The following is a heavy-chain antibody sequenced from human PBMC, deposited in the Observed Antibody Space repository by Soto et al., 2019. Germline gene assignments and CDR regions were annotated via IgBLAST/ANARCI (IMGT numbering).Heavy chain of an antibody. V-gene: IGHV2-26*01. J-gene: IGHJ5*02. Sequence: QVTLKESGPVLVKPTEPLTLTCTVSGFSLSNARMGVSWIRQPPGKALEWLAHIFSNDEKSYSTSLKSRLTISKDTSKSQVVLTMTNMDPVDTATYYCARIHAIRFERSSNNWFDPWGQGTLVTVSS. CDR3: ARIHAIRFERSSNNWFDP. CDR2: IFSNDEK. D-gene: IGHD2-21*01. CDR1: GFSLSNARMG.